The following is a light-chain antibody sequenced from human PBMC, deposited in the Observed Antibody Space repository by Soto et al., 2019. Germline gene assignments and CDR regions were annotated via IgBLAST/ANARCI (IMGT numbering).Light chain of an antibody. CDR3: CSYAGSSALYV. V-gene: IGLV2-23*01. CDR1: SSDVGSYNL. CDR2: EDS. Sequence: QSALTQPASVSGSPGQSITISCSGTSSDVGSYNLVSWYQQHPGKAPKLMIYEDSKRPSGLSNRFSGSKSGNTASLTISGLQAEDEADHYCCSYAGSSALYVFGTGTKLTVL. J-gene: IGLJ1*01.